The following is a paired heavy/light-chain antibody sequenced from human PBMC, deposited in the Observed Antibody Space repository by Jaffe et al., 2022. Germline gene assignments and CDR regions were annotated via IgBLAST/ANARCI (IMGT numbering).Light chain of an antibody. Sequence: DIQMTQSPSSLSASVGDRVTITCRASQSISNYLNWYQQKPGKAPKLLIYSASSLHGGVPSRFSGSGSGTDFTLTISSLQPGDFATYHCQQTYNSLWTFGHGTKVEIK. CDR3: QQTYNSLWT. CDR2: SAS. CDR1: QSISNY. V-gene: IGKV1-39*01. J-gene: IGKJ1*01.
Heavy chain of an antibody. V-gene: IGHV3-23*01. J-gene: IGHJ4*02. CDR2: ISPDGVNT. CDR3: AREYCSSTYCHRYFDY. Sequence: EVQLLESGGGLVQPGGSLRLSCAASGFTFSNYAMSWVRQAPGKGLEWVSAISPDGVNTYYTDSVKGRFTISRDNSKVTLYLQMNSLRAEDTAVYYCAREYCSSTYCHRYFDYWGQGSLVTVSS. D-gene: IGHD2-15*01. CDR1: GFTFSNYA.